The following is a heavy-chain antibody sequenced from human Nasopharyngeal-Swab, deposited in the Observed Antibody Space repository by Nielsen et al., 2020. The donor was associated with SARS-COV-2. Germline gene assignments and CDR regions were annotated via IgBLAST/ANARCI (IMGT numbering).Heavy chain of an antibody. V-gene: IGHV3-23*01. J-gene: IGHJ5*02. CDR3: AKSSRTVVVPAAKWFDP. CDR1: GFTFSSYA. Sequence: GESLKISCAASGFTFSSYAMSWVRQAPGKGLEWVSAISGSGGSTYYADSVKGRFTISRDNSKNTLYLQMNSLRAEDTAVYYCAKSSRTVVVPAAKWFDPWGQGTLVTVSS. CDR2: ISGSGGST. D-gene: IGHD2-2*01.